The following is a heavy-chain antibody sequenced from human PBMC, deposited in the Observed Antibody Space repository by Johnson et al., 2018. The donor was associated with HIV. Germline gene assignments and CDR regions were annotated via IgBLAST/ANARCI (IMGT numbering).Heavy chain of an antibody. CDR3: AREGEPDGFDI. J-gene: IGHJ3*02. CDR2: IWYDGSDK. V-gene: IGHV3-33*08. CDR1: GFTFDDYG. Sequence: QVQLVESGGGVVRPGGSRRLSCAVSGFTFDDYGMSWVRQAPGKGLEWVAVIWYDGSDKYYADSVKGRLTISRDSSKNTLYLEMNSLRAEDTAVYYCAREGEPDGFDIWGQWTMVTVSS. D-gene: IGHD3-16*01.